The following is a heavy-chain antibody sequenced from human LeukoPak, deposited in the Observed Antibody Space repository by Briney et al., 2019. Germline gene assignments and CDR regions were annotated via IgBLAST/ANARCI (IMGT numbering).Heavy chain of an antibody. CDR1: GGSISSYY. CDR2: IYYSGST. CDR3: ARNQYYDSSGYYHNWFDP. Sequence: SETLSLTCTVSGGSISSYYWSWIRQPPGEGLEWIGYIYYSGSTNYNPSLKSRVTISVDTSKNQFSLKLSSVTAADTAVYYCARNQYYDSSGYYHNWFDPWGQGTLVTVSS. J-gene: IGHJ5*02. D-gene: IGHD3-22*01. V-gene: IGHV4-59*01.